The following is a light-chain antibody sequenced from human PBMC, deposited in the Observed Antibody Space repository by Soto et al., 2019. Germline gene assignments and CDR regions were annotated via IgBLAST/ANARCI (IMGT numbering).Light chain of an antibody. CDR2: GNS. Sequence: QSVLTQPPLVSGAPGQRVTISCTGSSSNIGAGYDVHWYQQLPGTAPKLLIYGNSNRPSGVPDRFSGSKSGTSASLAITGLQAEDEADYYCQCYDSSLSGSNVFGTGTKVTVL. J-gene: IGLJ1*01. V-gene: IGLV1-40*01. CDR1: SSNIGAGYD. CDR3: QCYDSSLSGSNV.